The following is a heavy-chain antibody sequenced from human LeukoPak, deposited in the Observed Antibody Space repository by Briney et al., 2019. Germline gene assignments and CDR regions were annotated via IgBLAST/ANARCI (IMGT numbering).Heavy chain of an antibody. D-gene: IGHD6-13*01. CDR1: GYAFSDYY. CDR2: IKSNSGGT. Sequence: ASVKVSCKASGYAFSDYYIHWVRQAPGQGLEWMGWIKSNSGGTNSAQKFQGRVTMTRDTSISTAYMELSRLRSDDTAVYYCARATAALSPGWFDPWGQGTLVTVSS. CDR3: ARATAALSPGWFDP. V-gene: IGHV1-2*02. J-gene: IGHJ5*02.